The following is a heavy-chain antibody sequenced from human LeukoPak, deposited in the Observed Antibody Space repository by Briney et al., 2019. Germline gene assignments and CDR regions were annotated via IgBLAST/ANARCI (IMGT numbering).Heavy chain of an antibody. CDR2: ISGSGGST. CDR3: ARGRYYGSGNYYRFSDY. CDR1: GFTFSSYA. D-gene: IGHD3-10*01. Sequence: PGGSLRLSCAASGFTFSSYAMSWVRQAPGKGLEWVSAISGSGGSTYYADSVKGRFTISRDNSKNTLYLQMNSLRAEDTAVYYCARGRYYGSGNYYRFSDYWGQGTLVTVSS. J-gene: IGHJ4*02. V-gene: IGHV3-23*01.